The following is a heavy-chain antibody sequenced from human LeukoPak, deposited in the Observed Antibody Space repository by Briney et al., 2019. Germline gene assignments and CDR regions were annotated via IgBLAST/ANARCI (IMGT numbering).Heavy chain of an antibody. Sequence: ASVKVSCKASGYTFTSYYMHWVRQAPGLGLEWMGIINPSGGSTSYAQKFQGRVTMTRDTSTSTVYMELSSLRSEDTAVYYCARDRAYCGGDCYSDFDYWGQGTLVTVSS. CDR1: GYTFTSYY. CDR2: INPSGGST. D-gene: IGHD2-21*02. V-gene: IGHV1-46*01. CDR3: ARDRAYCGGDCYSDFDY. J-gene: IGHJ4*02.